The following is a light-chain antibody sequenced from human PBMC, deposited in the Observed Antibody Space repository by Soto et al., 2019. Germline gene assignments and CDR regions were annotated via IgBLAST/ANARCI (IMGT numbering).Light chain of an antibody. V-gene: IGLV1-40*01. CDR3: QSYDSSLSVYV. CDR1: SSKNGAGYD. J-gene: IGLJ1*01. CDR2: GNS. Sequence: QSVLTQPPSVSGAPGQRVTLSCTGGSSKNGAGYDVHWYQQLPGTAPKLLIYGNSNRPSGVPDRFSGSKSGTSASLAITGLQAEDEADYYCQSYDSSLSVYVFGTGTKVTVL.